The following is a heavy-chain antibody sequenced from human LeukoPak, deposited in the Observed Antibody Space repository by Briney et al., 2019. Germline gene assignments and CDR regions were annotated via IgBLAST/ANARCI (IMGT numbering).Heavy chain of an antibody. J-gene: IGHJ2*01. Sequence: SGGSLRLSCAASGFTFSSYEMNWVRQAPGKGLEWVSYFSSSGSTIYYADSVKGRFTISRDNAKNSLYLQMNSLRAEDTAVYYCATKRGEPIVVFRARYWYFDLWGRGTLVTVSS. CDR1: GFTFSSYE. CDR2: FSSSGSTI. D-gene: IGHD2-21*01. CDR3: ATKRGEPIVVFRARYWYFDL. V-gene: IGHV3-48*03.